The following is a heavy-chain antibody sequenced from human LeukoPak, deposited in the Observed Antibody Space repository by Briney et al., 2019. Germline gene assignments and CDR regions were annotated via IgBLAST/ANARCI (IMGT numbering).Heavy chain of an antibody. D-gene: IGHD3-10*01. Sequence: GGSLRLSCAASGFTFSNYGMHWVRQAPGKGLEWVALISYDGSNKYYADSVKGRFTISRDNSKNTLYLQMISLRAEDTAVYYCANYGSVSYFAYWGQGALVTVSS. V-gene: IGHV3-30*18. CDR2: ISYDGSNK. CDR1: GFTFSNYG. J-gene: IGHJ4*02. CDR3: ANYGSVSYFAY.